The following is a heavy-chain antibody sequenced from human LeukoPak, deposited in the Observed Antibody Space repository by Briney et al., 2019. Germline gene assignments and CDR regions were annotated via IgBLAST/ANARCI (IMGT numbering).Heavy chain of an antibody. CDR3: ARARGDV. Sequence: PGGSLRLSCAASGFTFSGYEMNWGRQAPGKGLEWGSYISSSVGTIYYADSVKGRFTISRDNAKNSLYLQMNSLRVDDTAVYYCARARGDVWGQGTTVTVSS. CDR2: ISSSVGTI. J-gene: IGHJ6*02. CDR1: GFTFSGYE. V-gene: IGHV3-48*03.